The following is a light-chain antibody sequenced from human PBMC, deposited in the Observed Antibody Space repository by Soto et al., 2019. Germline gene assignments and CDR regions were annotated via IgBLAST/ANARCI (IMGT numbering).Light chain of an antibody. J-gene: IGLJ2*01. Sequence: SYELTQPPSVSVAPGKTARITCGGNNIGSKNVHWYQQKPGQAPVLFIYYDSDRPSGIPERFSGSNSGNTATLTISRVEAGDEADYYCQVWDSSTNHPVFGGGTKVTVL. CDR1: NIGSKN. V-gene: IGLV3-21*04. CDR2: YDS. CDR3: QVWDSSTNHPV.